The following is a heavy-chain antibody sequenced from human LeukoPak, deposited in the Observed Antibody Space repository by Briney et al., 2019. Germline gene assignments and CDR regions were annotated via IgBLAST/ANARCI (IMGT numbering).Heavy chain of an antibody. CDR2: ISWNSGSI. V-gene: IGHV3-9*01. Sequence: GGSLRLSCAASGFTFDDYTMHWVRQAPGKGLEWVSGISWNSGSIGYADSVKGRFTISRDNAKSSLYLQMNSLRAEDTALYYCTKEGGSFDYWGQGTLVTVSS. J-gene: IGHJ4*02. D-gene: IGHD1-26*01. CDR1: GFTFDDYT. CDR3: TKEGGSFDY.